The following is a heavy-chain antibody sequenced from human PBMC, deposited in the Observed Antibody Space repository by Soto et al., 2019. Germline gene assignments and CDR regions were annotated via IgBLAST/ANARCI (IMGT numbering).Heavy chain of an antibody. V-gene: IGHV4-30-2*01. CDR1: GGSISSGGYS. J-gene: IGHJ5*02. CDR3: ARGDKEYNWFDP. CDR2: IYHSGST. Sequence: QLQLQESGSGLVKPSQTLSLTCAVSGGSISSGGYSWSWIRQPPGKGLEWIGYIYHSGSTYYNPRLRSRVPISVDRSKNQFSLKLSSVTAADTDVYYCARGDKEYNWFDPWGQGTLVTVSS. D-gene: IGHD3-10*01.